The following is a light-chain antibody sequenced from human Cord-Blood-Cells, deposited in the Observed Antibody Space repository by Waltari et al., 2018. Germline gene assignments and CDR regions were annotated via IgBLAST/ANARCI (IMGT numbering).Light chain of an antibody. Sequence: EIVMTQSPATLSVSPGERATLSCRASQSVSSNLAWYQPKPGQAPRLLIYGASTRATGIPARFSGSGSGTEFTLTISSPQSEDFAVYYCQQYNNWPITFGQGTRLEIK. CDR1: QSVSSN. J-gene: IGKJ5*01. V-gene: IGKV3-15*01. CDR2: GAS. CDR3: QQYNNWPIT.